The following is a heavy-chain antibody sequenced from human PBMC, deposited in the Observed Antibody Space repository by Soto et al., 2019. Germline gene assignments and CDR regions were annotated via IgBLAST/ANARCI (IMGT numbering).Heavy chain of an antibody. V-gene: IGHV3-33*01. J-gene: IGHJ4*02. CDR2: IWYDGSKE. D-gene: IGHD3-22*01. Sequence: QVQLVESGGGVVQPGRSLRLSCAASGFIFSHYGIDWVRQAPGKGLEWVAGIWYDGSKEYFADSVKGRFTISRDNSKNTVNLQVNSRRTEDTAVYYCVRDAATSGNYSYFDYWGQGTLVTVSS. CDR1: GFIFSHYG. CDR3: VRDAATSGNYSYFDY.